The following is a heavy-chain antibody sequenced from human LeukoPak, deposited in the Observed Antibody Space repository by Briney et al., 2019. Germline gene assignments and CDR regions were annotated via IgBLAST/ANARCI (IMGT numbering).Heavy chain of an antibody. CDR3: ARDLRRGYSYAPDPPGDAFDI. Sequence: GASVKVSCKASGYTFTGYYMHWVRQAPGQGLEWMGWISAYNGNTNYAQKLQGRVTMTTDTSTSTAYMELRSLRSDDTAVYYCARDLRRGYSYAPDPPGDAFDIWGQGTMVTVSS. CDR2: ISAYNGNT. D-gene: IGHD5-18*01. J-gene: IGHJ3*02. V-gene: IGHV1-18*04. CDR1: GYTFTGYY.